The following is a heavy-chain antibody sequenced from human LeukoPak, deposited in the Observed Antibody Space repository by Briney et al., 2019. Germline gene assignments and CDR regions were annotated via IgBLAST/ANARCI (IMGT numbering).Heavy chain of an antibody. CDR1: GGSISSYY. J-gene: IGHJ3*02. CDR3: ARRDTVSRGAFDI. Sequence: SETLSLTCTVSGGSISSYYWSWIRQPPGKGLEWIGYIYYSGSTNYNPSLKSRVTISVDTSKNQFSLKLSSVTAADTAVYYCARRDTVSRGAFDIWGQGTMVTVSS. D-gene: IGHD5-18*01. CDR2: IYYSGST. V-gene: IGHV4-59*12.